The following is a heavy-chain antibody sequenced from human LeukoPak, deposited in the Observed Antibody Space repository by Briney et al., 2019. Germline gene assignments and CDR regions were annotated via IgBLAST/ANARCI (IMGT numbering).Heavy chain of an antibody. CDR2: IDGSGSS. J-gene: IGHJ2*01. V-gene: IGHV4-38-2*02. Sequence: SETLSLTCTVSGYSISSGYLWGWIRQPPGKGLEWIGSIDGSGSSYYNPSLKSRVTISVDTSRNQFSLKMTSVTAADTAVYYCARHPLYYDSSGYYYNWYFDLWGRGTLVTVSS. CDR3: ARHPLYYDSSGYYYNWYFDL. D-gene: IGHD3-22*01. CDR1: GYSISSGYL.